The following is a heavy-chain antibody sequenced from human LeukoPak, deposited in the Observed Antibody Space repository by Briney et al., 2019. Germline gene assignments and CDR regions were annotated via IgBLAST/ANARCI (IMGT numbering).Heavy chain of an antibody. V-gene: IGHV3-30-3*01. Sequence: GGSLRLSCAASGFTFSSYAMHWVRQAPGKGLEWVAVTSYDGSDKYYADSVKGRFIISRDNSKNTTYLQMNSLRAEDTAVYYCARVGTVTHYYYYYGVDVWGQGTTVTVSS. J-gene: IGHJ6*02. CDR1: GFTFSSYA. D-gene: IGHD4-17*01. CDR3: ARVGTVTHYYYYYGVDV. CDR2: TSYDGSDK.